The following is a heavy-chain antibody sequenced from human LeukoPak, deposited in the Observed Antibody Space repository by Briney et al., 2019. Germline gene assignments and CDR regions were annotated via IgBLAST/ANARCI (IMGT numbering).Heavy chain of an antibody. CDR2: ISSSGST. CDR3: ARGRGWRSIAARESPPKFDY. D-gene: IGHD6-6*01. CDR1: GDSISSGDYY. V-gene: IGHV4-61*02. J-gene: IGHJ4*02. Sequence: PSETLSLTCTVSGDSISSGDYYWSWIRQPAGKGLEWIGRISSSGSTNYNPSLKSRVTISVDTSKNQFSLKLSSVTAADTAVYYCARGRGWRSIAARESPPKFDYWGQGTLVTVSS.